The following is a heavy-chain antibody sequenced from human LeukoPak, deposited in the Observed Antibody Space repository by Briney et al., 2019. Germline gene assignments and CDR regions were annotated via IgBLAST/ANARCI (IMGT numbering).Heavy chain of an antibody. CDR1: GGSISSSSYY. J-gene: IGHJ4*02. D-gene: IGHD3-3*01. V-gene: IGHV4-39*01. CDR2: IYYSGST. Sequence: SETLSLTCTVSGGSISSSSYYWGWLRQPPGKGLEWIANIYYSGSTYYNPSLRSRVTISVDTSKNQFSLKLTSVTTADTAVYYCARHASVSGNWPRPLDYWGQGSLVTVSS. CDR3: ARHASVSGNWPRPLDY.